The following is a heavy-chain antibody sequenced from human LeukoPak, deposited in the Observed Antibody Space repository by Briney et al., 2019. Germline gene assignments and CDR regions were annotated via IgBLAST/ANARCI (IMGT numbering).Heavy chain of an antibody. CDR3: AKNLGPDGYFCPDY. J-gene: IGHJ4*02. CDR2: LSSGGTGT. V-gene: IGHV3-23*01. D-gene: IGHD5-18*01. Sequence: GGSLRLSCAASGFPFAGYAMTWVRQAPGKGLEWVSALSSGGTGTFYADSVKGRFTISRDNSKSTLYLQMNSLRAEDTAVYYCAKNLGPDGYFCPDYWGQGTLVTVSS. CDR1: GFPFAGYA.